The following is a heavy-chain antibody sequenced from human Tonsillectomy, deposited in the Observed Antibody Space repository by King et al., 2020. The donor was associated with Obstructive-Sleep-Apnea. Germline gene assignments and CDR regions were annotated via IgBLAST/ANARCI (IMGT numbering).Heavy chain of an antibody. CDR3: ARVTWRPNYYGLDV. CDR2: IYHSGNT. CDR1: GGSISSTNW. D-gene: IGHD5-24*01. V-gene: IGHV4-4*02. Sequence: VQLQESGPGLVKPSGTLSLTCAVSGGSISSTNWWNWVRQPPGKGLEGIGEIYHSGNTNYNPSLKSRVTISVDKSKNQFSLNLNSVTAADTAVYYCARVTWRPNYYGLDVWGQGTTVTVSS. J-gene: IGHJ6*02.